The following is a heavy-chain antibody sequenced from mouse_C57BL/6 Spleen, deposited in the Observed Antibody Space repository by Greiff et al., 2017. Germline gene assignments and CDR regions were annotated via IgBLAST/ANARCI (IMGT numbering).Heavy chain of an antibody. CDR3: ARALYYGSRGYWYFDV. Sequence: VQLQQPGAELVRPGSSVKLSCKASGYTFTSYWMDWVKQRPGQGLEWIGNIYPSDSETHYNQKFKDKATLTVDKSSSTAYMQLSSLTSEDSAVYYCARALYYGSRGYWYFDVWGTGTTVTVSS. D-gene: IGHD1-1*01. CDR2: IYPSDSET. V-gene: IGHV1-61*01. J-gene: IGHJ1*03. CDR1: GYTFTSYW.